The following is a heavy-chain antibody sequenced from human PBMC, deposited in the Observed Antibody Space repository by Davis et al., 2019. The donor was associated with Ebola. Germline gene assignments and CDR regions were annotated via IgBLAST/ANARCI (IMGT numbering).Heavy chain of an antibody. CDR2: IYSGGST. V-gene: IGHV3-53*01. Sequence: GGSLRLSCAASGFTFSSYAMSCVRQARGKGLEWVSVIYSGGSTYYADSVKCRFTISRDNSKNTLYLQMNSLRAEDTAVYYCAREKRHLGELTPNWYFDLWGRGTLVTVSS. CDR3: AREKRHLGELTPNWYFDL. CDR1: GFTFSSYA. D-gene: IGHD3-16*01. J-gene: IGHJ2*01.